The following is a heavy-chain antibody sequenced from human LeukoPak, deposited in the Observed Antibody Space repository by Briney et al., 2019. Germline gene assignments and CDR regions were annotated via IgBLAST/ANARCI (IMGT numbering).Heavy chain of an antibody. D-gene: IGHD1-26*01. CDR1: GFTFSSYA. J-gene: IGHJ4*02. CDR3: AKDGGRGIIVGATYFDY. V-gene: IGHV3-30*04. CDR2: ISYDGSNK. Sequence: GGSLRLPCAASGFTFSSYAMHWVRQAPGKGLEWVAVISYDGSNKYYADSVKGRFTISRDNSKNTLYLQMNSLRAEDTAVYYCAKDGGRGIIVGATYFDYWGQGTLVTVSS.